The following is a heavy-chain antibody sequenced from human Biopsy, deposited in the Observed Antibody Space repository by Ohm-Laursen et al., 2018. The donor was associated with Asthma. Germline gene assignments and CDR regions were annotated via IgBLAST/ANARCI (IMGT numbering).Heavy chain of an antibody. CDR3: GRDMGGFGSGWFPVEF. CDR2: INWNGGST. Sequence: SLRLSCTASGFTFDDYGMSWVRQAPGKGLDWGSGINWNGGSTGYADSVKGRFTISRDKVKNSLYLQMNSLRAEDTALYHCGRDMGGFGSGWFPVEFWGQGTLVTVSS. J-gene: IGHJ4*02. V-gene: IGHV3-20*01. D-gene: IGHD6-19*01. CDR1: GFTFDDYG.